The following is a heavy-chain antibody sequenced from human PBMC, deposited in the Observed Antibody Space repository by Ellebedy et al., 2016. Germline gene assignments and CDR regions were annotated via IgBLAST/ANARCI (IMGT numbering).Heavy chain of an antibody. D-gene: IGHD4-17*01. V-gene: IGHV1-69*13. CDR2: IIPIFGTA. CDR3: ARGGGRGYGDYLGFDY. J-gene: IGHJ4*02. CDR1: SYTFTTYG. Sequence: SVKVSXKASSYTFTTYGISWVRQAPGQGLEWMGGIIPIFGTANYAQKFQGRVTITADESTSTAYMELSSLRSEDTAVYFGARGGGRGYGDYLGFDYWGQGTLVTVSS.